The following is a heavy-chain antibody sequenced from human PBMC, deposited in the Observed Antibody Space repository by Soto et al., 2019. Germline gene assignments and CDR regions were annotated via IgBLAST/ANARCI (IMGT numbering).Heavy chain of an antibody. V-gene: IGHV4-39*01. CDR1: GGSISSSSYY. CDR3: ARHPLNDYGDYVNWFDP. CDR2: IYYSGST. Sequence: SETLSLTCTVSGGSISSSSYYWGWIRQPPGKGLEWIGSIYYSGSTYYNPSLKSRVTISVDTSKNQFSLKLSSVTAADTAVYYCARHPLNDYGDYVNWFDPWGQGTLVTVSS. J-gene: IGHJ5*02. D-gene: IGHD4-17*01.